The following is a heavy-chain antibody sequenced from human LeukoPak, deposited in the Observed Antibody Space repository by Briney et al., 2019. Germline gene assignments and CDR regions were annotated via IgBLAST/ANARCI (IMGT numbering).Heavy chain of an antibody. D-gene: IGHD4-17*01. Sequence: PSETLSLTCAVSGGSISSSNWWSWVRQPPGKGLEWIGEIYHSGSTNYNPSLKSRVTISVDKSKNQFSLKLSSVTAADTAVYYCAERVVSWDYGDFGFFDYWGQGTLVTVSS. J-gene: IGHJ4*02. CDR1: GGSISSSNW. CDR2: IYHSGST. CDR3: AERVVSWDYGDFGFFDY. V-gene: IGHV4-4*02.